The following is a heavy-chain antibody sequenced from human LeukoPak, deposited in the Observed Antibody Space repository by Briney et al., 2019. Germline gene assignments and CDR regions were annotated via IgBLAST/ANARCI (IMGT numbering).Heavy chain of an antibody. CDR2: ISGSGGST. CDR1: GFTFSSYG. Sequence: SGGSLRLSCAASGFTFSSYGMSWVRQAPGKGLEWVSAISGSGGSTYYADSVKGRFTISRDNSKNTLYLQMNSLRAEDTAVYYCARRSYYYGSGSYYSYHYYYYMDVWGKGTTVTVSS. V-gene: IGHV3-23*01. CDR3: ARRSYYYGSGSYYSYHYYYYMDV. D-gene: IGHD3-10*01. J-gene: IGHJ6*03.